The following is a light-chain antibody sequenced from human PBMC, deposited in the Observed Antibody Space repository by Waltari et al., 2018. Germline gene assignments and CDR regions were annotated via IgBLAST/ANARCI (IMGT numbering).Light chain of an antibody. V-gene: IGKV3-11*01. CDR3: QQRNSWPLT. Sequence: EIVLTQSPVTLSLSPGEGATLSCKTSQSVGSFLAWYQQRPGQAPRLLISDASLRATCIPTRFSGSVSGTDFTLTISSLESEDFAVYYCQQRNSWPLTFGPGTTV. CDR2: DAS. J-gene: IGKJ3*01. CDR1: QSVGSF.